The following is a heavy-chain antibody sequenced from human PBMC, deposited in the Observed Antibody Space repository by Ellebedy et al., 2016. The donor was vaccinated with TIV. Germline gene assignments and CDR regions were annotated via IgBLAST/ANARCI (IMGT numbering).Heavy chain of an antibody. Sequence: PGGSLRLSCAASGFTFGSYWMHWVRQAQGKGLVWVSRINSDGSSTSYADSVKGRFTISRDNAKNTLYLQMNSLRAEDTAVYYCARDPRGVAAPFTMNWFDPWGQGTLVTVSS. CDR2: INSDGSST. CDR3: ARDPRGVAAPFTMNWFDP. J-gene: IGHJ5*02. V-gene: IGHV3-74*01. D-gene: IGHD6-13*01. CDR1: GFTFGSYW.